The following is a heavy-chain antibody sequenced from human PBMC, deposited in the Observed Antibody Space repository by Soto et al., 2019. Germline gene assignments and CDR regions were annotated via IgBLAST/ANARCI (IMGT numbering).Heavy chain of an antibody. Sequence: GGSLRLSCAASGFTFDDYAMHWVRQAPGKCLEWVSGISWNSGSICYADSMKGRFTISGDNAKNSLYLQMNSLRAEDTALYYCAKDMGVDYGDGIFDYWGQGTLVTVSS. J-gene: IGHJ4*02. D-gene: IGHD4-17*01. CDR1: GFTFDDYA. CDR2: ISWNSGSI. V-gene: IGHV3-9*01. CDR3: AKDMGVDYGDGIFDY.